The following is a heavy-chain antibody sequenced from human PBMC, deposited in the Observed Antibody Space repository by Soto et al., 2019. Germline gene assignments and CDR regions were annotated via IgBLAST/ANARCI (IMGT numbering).Heavy chain of an antibody. CDR2: ISSTSSTI. D-gene: IGHD6-13*01. J-gene: IGHJ4*02. Sequence: EVQLVESGGGLVQPGGSLRLSCAASGFTFSFYSMNWVRQAPGKGLEWVSYISSTSSTIYYADSAKGRFTISRDDAKTSLYLPMNSLRAADTAAYYCARVPIAADEHFDYWGQGTLVTVSS. CDR1: GFTFSFYS. V-gene: IGHV3-48*01. CDR3: ARVPIAADEHFDY.